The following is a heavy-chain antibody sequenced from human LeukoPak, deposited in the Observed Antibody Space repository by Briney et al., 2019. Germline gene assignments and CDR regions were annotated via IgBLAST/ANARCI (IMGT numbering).Heavy chain of an antibody. CDR2: IKEDGSEK. CDR3: TRAFSSWSDYFDY. J-gene: IGHJ4*02. V-gene: IGHV3-7*04. D-gene: IGHD6-13*01. CDR1: GFTFSDYW. Sequence: SGGSLRLSCEASGFTFSDYWMSWVRQAPGKGLEWVAIIKEDGSEKFYVGSVKGRFTISRDNAKNSLYLQMDNLRAEDTAVYYCTRAFSSWSDYFDYWGQGTLVTVFS.